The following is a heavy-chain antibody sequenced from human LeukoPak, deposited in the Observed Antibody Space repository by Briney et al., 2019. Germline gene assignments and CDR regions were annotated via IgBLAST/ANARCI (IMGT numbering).Heavy chain of an antibody. D-gene: IGHD2-8*02. V-gene: IGHV4-31*03. CDR2: IYYSGST. CDR1: GGSISSGGYY. Sequence: SETLSLICTVSGGSISSGGYYWSWIRQHPGKGLEWIGYIYYSGSTYYNPSLKSRVTISVDTSKNQFSLKLRSVTAADTAVYYCARDSGRWGNFDYWGQGTLVTVSS. J-gene: IGHJ4*02. CDR3: ARDSGRWGNFDY.